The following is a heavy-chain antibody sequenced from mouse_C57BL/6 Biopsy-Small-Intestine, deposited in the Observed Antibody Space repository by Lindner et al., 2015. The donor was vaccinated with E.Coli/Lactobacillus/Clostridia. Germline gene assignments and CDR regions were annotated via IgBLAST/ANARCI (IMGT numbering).Heavy chain of an antibody. Sequence: SVKVSCKASGYTFIDYYMHWVRQVPGQGPEWMAWINPKSGGTDYGQKFQGRVTVTRGTSISTVYLDLSGLKSDDTALYYCARDGRDGVDFWSGYDYWGQGTLVTVSS. V-gene: IGHV1S55*01. D-gene: IGHD2-2*01. CDR3: ARDGRDGVDFWSGYDY. CDR2: INPKSGGT. CDR1: GYTFIDYY. J-gene: IGHJ4*01.